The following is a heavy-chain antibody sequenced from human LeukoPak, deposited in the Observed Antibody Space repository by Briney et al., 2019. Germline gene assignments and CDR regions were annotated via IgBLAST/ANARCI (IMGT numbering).Heavy chain of an antibody. V-gene: IGHV4-34*01. D-gene: IGHD6-19*01. J-gene: IGHJ4*02. CDR1: GVPFSNYY. Sequence: SETLSLTCAVSGVPFSNYYWSWVRQSPRQGLEWIGEINHSGYTNYNPRLKSRVTMSIDTSKNQFSLMLTSVTAADAGVYYCTRAVAGHPDWGQGTLVTVSS. CDR2: INHSGYT. CDR3: TRAVAGHPD.